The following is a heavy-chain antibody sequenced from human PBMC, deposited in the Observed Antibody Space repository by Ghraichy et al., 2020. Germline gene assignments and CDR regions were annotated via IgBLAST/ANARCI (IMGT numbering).Heavy chain of an antibody. CDR3: ARGDGGGDDSSGYYGATNFDY. CDR1: GGSFSGYY. J-gene: IGHJ4*02. V-gene: IGHV4-34*01. D-gene: IGHD3-22*01. CDR2: INHSGST. Sequence: GSLRLSCAVYGGSFSGYYWSWIRQPPGKGLEWIGEINHSGSTNYNPSLKSRVTISVDTSKNQFSLKLSSVTAADTAVYYCARGDGGGDDSSGYYGATNFDYWGQGTLVTVSS.